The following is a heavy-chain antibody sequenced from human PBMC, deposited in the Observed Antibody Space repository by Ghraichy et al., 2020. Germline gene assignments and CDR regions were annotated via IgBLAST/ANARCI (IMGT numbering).Heavy chain of an antibody. CDR1: GGSISSSNW. D-gene: IGHD6-6*01. CDR2: IYHSGST. Sequence: SETLSLTCAVSGGSISSSNWWSWVRQPPGKGLEWIGEIYHSGSTNYNPSLKSRVTISVDKSKNQFSLKLSSVTAADTAVYYCARCLSIESSSSWFDYWGQGTLVTVSS. J-gene: IGHJ4*02. V-gene: IGHV4-4*02. CDR3: ARCLSIESSSSWFDY.